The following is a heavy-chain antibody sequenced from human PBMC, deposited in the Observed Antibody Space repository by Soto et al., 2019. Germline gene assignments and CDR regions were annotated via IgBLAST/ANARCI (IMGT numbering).Heavy chain of an antibody. CDR3: ARVQVPADWLDP. Sequence: ASVKVSCKGSGYSFRSYDITWVRQAPGQGLEWMGWVHPETGSTGYAQRFQGRVSMTSDTSRNTTYMELSDLRVEDTAVYYCARVQVPADWLDPWGQGTLVTVSS. J-gene: IGHJ5*02. CDR1: GYSFRSYD. CDR2: VHPETGST. V-gene: IGHV1-8*02.